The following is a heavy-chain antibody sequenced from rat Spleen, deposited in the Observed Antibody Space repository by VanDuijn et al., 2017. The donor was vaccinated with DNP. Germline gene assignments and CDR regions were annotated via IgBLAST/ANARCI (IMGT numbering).Heavy chain of an antibody. D-gene: IGHD1-11*01. J-gene: IGHJ3*01. CDR1: GFNLHDYW. CDR3: ARAGWHGWLAY. Sequence: EVKLVESGGGLVQPGRSLKISCTASGFNLHDYWMGWVRQAPGKGLEWIGEINKESSTINYRPSLKDKLTISRGNAQNTLYLQMSKLGSEDTAIYYCARAGWHGWLAYWGQGTLVTVSS. V-gene: IGHV4-2*01. CDR2: INKESSTI.